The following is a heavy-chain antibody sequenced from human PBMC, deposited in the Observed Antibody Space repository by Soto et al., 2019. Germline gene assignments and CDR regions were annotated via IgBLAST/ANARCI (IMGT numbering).Heavy chain of an antibody. V-gene: IGHV4-39*01. J-gene: IGHJ4*02. D-gene: IGHD4-17*01. CDR3: ARLWDDDYGVSWGY. Sequence: SETLCLTCTVSGGSISSSSYYWGWNRQPTGKGLAWIGSIYYSGSTSYNPSLKSRVTISVDTSKNQFSLKLSFVTVADAAVYYCARLWDDDYGVSWGYWGQGTLVTVSS. CDR2: IYYSGST. CDR1: GGSISSSSYY.